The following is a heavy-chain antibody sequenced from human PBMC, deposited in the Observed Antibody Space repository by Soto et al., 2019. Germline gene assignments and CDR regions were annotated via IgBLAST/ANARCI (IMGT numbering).Heavy chain of an antibody. J-gene: IGHJ5*02. V-gene: IGHV2-5*02. D-gene: IGHD3-10*01. CDR1: GFSLSTSGVG. CDR2: IYWDDDK. Sequence: QITLKESGPTLVKPTQTLTLTCTFSGFSLSTSGVGVGWIRQPPGKALEWLALIYWDDDKRYSPSLKSRLTITTDTSKNQGVLTMTNMDPVDTATYYCEHYINVYCGSGSYPIPWGQGTLVTVSS. CDR3: EHYINVYCGSGSYPIP.